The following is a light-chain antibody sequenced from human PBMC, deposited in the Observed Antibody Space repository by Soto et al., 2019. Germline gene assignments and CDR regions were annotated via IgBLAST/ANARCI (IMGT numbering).Light chain of an antibody. V-gene: IGKV1-27*01. CDR2: AAS. CDR1: QGIIDY. CDR3: QRYNNGRQT. Sequence: DIQMTQSPSSPSASVGDIVTIACRASQGIIDYVAWFQQKPGKAPQLLIYAASTLHSGVPSRFSGSGAGTDFSLTISSLQPEDGATYYCQRYNNGRQTFGPGTKVEI. J-gene: IGKJ1*01.